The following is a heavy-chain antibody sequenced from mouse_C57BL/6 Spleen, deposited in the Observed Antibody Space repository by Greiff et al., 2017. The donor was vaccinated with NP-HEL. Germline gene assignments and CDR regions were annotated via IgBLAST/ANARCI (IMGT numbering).Heavy chain of an antibody. V-gene: IGHV1-50*01. CDR1: GYAFSSYW. CDR2: IDPSDSYT. D-gene: IGHD1-1*01. J-gene: IGHJ2*01. CDR3: ARFFGSSYGGFDY. Sequence: QVHVKQSGAELVKPGASVKISCKASGYAFSSYWMQWVKQRPGQGLEWIGEIDPSDSYTNYNQKFKGKATLTVDTSSSTAYMQLSSLTSEDSAVYYCARFFGSSYGGFDYWGQGTTLTVSS.